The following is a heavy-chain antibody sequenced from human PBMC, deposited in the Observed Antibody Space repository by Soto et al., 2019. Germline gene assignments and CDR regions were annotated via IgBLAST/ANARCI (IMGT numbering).Heavy chain of an antibody. CDR3: ARDGPRGYSGYDPSSTQLDY. CDR1: GYTFTSYV. V-gene: IGHV1-18*04. CDR2: ISAYNGNT. D-gene: IGHD5-12*01. Sequence: ASVKVYLKASGYTFTSYVISWVRQAPGQGLEWMGWISAYNGNTNYAQKLQGGVTMTTDTSTSTAYMELRSLRSDDTAVYYCARDGPRGYSGYDPSSTQLDYWGQGTLVTVSS. J-gene: IGHJ4*02.